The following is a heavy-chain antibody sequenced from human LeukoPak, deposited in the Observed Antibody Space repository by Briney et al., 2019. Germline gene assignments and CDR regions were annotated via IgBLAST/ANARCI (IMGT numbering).Heavy chain of an antibody. V-gene: IGHV4-39*01. CDR3: ASRVYYDFWSGFQSDY. CDR2: IYYSGST. D-gene: IGHD3-3*01. CDR1: GGSISSSSYY. Sequence: SETLSLTCTVSGGSISSSSYYWRWIRQPPGKVLEWIGSIYYSGSTYYNPSLKSRVTISVDTSKNQFSLKLSSVTAADTAVYYCASRVYYDFWSGFQSDYWGQGTLVTVSS. J-gene: IGHJ4*02.